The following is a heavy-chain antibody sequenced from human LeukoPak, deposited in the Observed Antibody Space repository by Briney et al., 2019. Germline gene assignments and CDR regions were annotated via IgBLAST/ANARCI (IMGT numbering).Heavy chain of an antibody. CDR2: INHSGST. CDR1: GGSFSGYY. V-gene: IGHV4-34*01. Sequence: PSETLSLTCAVYGGSFSGYYWSWIHQPPGKGLEWIGEINHSGSTNYNPSLKSRVTISVDTSKNQFSLKLSSVTAADTAVYYCASQTVVPAAIYYYYYGMDVWGQGTTVTVSS. J-gene: IGHJ6*02. D-gene: IGHD2-2*01. CDR3: ASQTVVPAAIYYYYYGMDV.